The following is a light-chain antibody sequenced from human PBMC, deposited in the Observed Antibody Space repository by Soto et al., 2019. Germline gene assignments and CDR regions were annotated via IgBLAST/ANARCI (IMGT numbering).Light chain of an antibody. CDR1: SSDIGRYDY. V-gene: IGLV2-14*03. CDR3: GSYTSATTWV. Sequence: ALTQPASVSGSPGQSITISCTGTSSDIGRYDYVSWYQQFPGKAPKLMIYRVINRPSGVSDRFSGSKSGNSASLSISGLQPEDEASYFCGSYTSATTWVFGGGTKVTVL. CDR2: RVI. J-gene: IGLJ3*02.